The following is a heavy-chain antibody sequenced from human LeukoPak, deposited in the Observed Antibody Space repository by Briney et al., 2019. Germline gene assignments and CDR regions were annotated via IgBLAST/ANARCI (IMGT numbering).Heavy chain of an antibody. CDR2: IYYSGST. Sequence: SETLSLTCTVSGGSISSYYWSWIRQPPGKGLEWIGYIYYSGSTNYNPSLKSRVTISVDTSKNQFSLKLSSVTAADTAVYYCARDRVITIFGVGFDPWGQGTLVTVSS. D-gene: IGHD3-3*01. J-gene: IGHJ5*02. V-gene: IGHV4-59*01. CDR3: ARDRVITIFGVGFDP. CDR1: GGSISSYY.